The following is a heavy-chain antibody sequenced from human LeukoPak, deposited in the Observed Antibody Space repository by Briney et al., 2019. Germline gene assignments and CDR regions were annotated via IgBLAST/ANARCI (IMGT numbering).Heavy chain of an antibody. D-gene: IGHD3-9*01. CDR2: ISGSGGRT. Sequence: PGGSLRLSCAASGFSFSGYAMSWVRQAPGKGLEWVSGISGSGGRTYYGDSVKGRFTISRDNSKNTLYLQMSSLRAEDTAVYYCAKRDYLERTSYSPLFESWGQGTLVTVSS. CDR3: AKRDYLERTSYSPLFES. V-gene: IGHV3-23*01. J-gene: IGHJ4*02. CDR1: GFSFSGYA.